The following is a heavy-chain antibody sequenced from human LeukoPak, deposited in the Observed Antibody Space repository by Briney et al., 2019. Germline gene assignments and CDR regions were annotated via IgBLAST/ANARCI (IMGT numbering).Heavy chain of an antibody. Sequence: PGGSLRLSCAASGFTVSSNCMSWVRQAPGKGLEWVSVIYSGGSTYYADSVKGRFTISRDNSKNTLYLQMNSLRAEDTAVYYCAGLYYYDSSGYPDAFDIWGQGTMVTVSS. CDR1: GFTVSSNC. CDR2: IYSGGST. V-gene: IGHV3-66*04. D-gene: IGHD3-22*01. CDR3: AGLYYYDSSGYPDAFDI. J-gene: IGHJ3*02.